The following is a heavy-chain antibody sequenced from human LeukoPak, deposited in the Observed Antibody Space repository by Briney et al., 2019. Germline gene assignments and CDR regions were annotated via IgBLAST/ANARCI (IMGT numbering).Heavy chain of an antibody. V-gene: IGHV3-7*03. J-gene: IGHJ4*02. CDR1: GFTFSSYW. CDR2: IKQDGSEK. D-gene: IGHD4-23*01. CDR3: ARRAGGYSHPYDY. Sequence: GGSLRLSCAASGFTFSSYWMTWVRQAPGKGLEWVAYIKQDGSEKHYVDSVKGRFTISRDNAKNSLYLQMNSLRAEDTAVYYCARRAGGYSHPYDYWGQGILVTVSS.